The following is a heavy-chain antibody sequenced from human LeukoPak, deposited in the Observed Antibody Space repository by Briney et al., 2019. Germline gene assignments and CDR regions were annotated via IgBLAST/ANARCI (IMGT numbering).Heavy chain of an antibody. J-gene: IGHJ4*02. CDR2: IYPDDSDT. CDR3: ARREYTGSYYYFDY. D-gene: IGHD1-26*01. CDR1: GYRFTGYW. Sequence: GESLKISCKGYGYRFTGYWIAWVRQMPGKGLEWMGIIYPDDSDTRYSPSFQGQVSISADKSITTAYLQWSSLKASDTALYYCARREYTGSYYYFDYWGRGTLVTVSS. V-gene: IGHV5-51*01.